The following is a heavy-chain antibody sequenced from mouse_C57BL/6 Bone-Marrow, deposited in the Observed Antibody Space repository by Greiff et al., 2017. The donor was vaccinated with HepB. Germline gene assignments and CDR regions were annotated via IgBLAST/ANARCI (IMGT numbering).Heavy chain of an antibody. V-gene: IGHV1-50*01. CDR2: IDPSDSYT. CDR1: GYTFTSYW. J-gene: IGHJ2*01. CDR3: ARGGYDY. Sequence: QVQLQQPGAELVKPGASVKLSCKASGYTFTSYWMQWVKQRPGQGLEWIGEIDPSDSYTNYNQKFKGKATLTVDTSSSTAYMQLSSLTSEDSAVYYCARGGYDYWGQGTTLPVSS.